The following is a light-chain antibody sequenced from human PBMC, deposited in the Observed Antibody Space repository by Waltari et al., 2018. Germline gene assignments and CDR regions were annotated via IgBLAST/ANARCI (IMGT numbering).Light chain of an antibody. CDR1: SSDVGGYNY. Sequence: QSALTQPASVSGSPGQSITISCTGTSSDVGGYNYVSWYQQHPGKAPKLFIYDVSNRPSGFSNSFSGSKSGNTASLTISGLQTEDEADYYCSSYTSTTTLGIFGGGTKLTVL. CDR2: DVS. J-gene: IGLJ2*01. V-gene: IGLV2-14*03. CDR3: SSYTSTTTLGI.